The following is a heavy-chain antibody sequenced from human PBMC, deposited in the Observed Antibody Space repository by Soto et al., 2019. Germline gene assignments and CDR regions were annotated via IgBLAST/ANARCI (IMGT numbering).Heavy chain of an antibody. J-gene: IGHJ5*02. CDR3: ARGTSPGYSYGYSWFDP. D-gene: IGHD5-18*01. CDR2: IIPIFGTA. Sequence: SVKVSCKASGGTFSSYAISWVRQAPGQGLEWMGGIIPIFGTANYAQKFQGRVTITADKSTSTAYMELSSLRSEDTAVYYCARGTSPGYSYGYSWFDPWGQGTLVTVSS. V-gene: IGHV1-69*06. CDR1: GGTFSSYA.